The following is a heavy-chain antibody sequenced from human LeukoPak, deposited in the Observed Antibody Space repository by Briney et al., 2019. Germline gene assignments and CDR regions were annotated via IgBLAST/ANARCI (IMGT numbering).Heavy chain of an antibody. Sequence: PGGSLRLSCAASGFSFSIYFMNWVRQAPGKGLEWVSSISRTSEYIHYAGSVRGRLPISRDNAKNSVYLQMNSLRAEDTAVYFCAGGGDFDYWGQGILVTVPA. CDR1: GFSFSIYF. J-gene: IGHJ4*02. D-gene: IGHD3-16*01. V-gene: IGHV3-21*01. CDR3: AGGGDFDY. CDR2: ISRTSEYI.